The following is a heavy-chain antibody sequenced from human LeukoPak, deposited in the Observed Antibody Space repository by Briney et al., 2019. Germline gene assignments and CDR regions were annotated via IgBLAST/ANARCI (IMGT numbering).Heavy chain of an antibody. Sequence: GGSLRLSCAASGFTFSSYWMHWVRQAPGKGLVWVSRINSDGGSTSYADSVKGRFTISRDNAKNTLYLQMNSLRAEDTAVYYCATLPIGKQWLVWGQGALVTVSS. CDR1: GFTFSSYW. CDR2: INSDGGST. CDR3: ATLPIGKQWLV. V-gene: IGHV3-74*01. J-gene: IGHJ4*02. D-gene: IGHD6-19*01.